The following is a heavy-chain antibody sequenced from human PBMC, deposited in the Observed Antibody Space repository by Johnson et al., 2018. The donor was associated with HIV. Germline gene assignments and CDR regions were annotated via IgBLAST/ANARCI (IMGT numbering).Heavy chain of an antibody. V-gene: IGHV3-66*01. Sequence: VQLVESGGGVVQPGRSLRLSCAASGFTFSSYAMHWVRQAPGKGLEWVSVIYSGGSTYYADSVKGRFTISRDNSKNTLYLQMKSLRAEDTAVYYCARDLGGSDAFDIWGQGTMVTVPS. CDR2: IYSGGST. CDR1: GFTFSSYA. J-gene: IGHJ3*02. CDR3: ARDLGGSDAFDI. D-gene: IGHD3-16*01.